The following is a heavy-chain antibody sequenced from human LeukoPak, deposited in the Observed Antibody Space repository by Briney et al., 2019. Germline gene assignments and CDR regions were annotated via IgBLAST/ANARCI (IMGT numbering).Heavy chain of an antibody. CDR3: ARGGVYCSSTTNCPHNWFDP. J-gene: IGHJ5*02. CDR2: ISAYNGNT. D-gene: IGHD2-2*01. V-gene: IGHV1-18*01. CDR1: GYTFTGYG. Sequence: GASVKVSGKASGYTFTGYGITWVRQAPGQGLEWMGWISAYNGNTNYAQKLQGRVTMTTDTSTNTAYMELRSLRSDDTAVYYCARGGVYCSSTTNCPHNWFDPWGQGTLVTVSS.